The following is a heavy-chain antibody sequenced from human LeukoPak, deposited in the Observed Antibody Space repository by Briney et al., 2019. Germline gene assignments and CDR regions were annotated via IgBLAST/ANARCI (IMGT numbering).Heavy chain of an antibody. D-gene: IGHD2-2*01. CDR2: IRSKANSYAT. Sequence: GGSLRLSCAASGFTFSGSAMHWVRQASGKGLEWGGRIRSKANSYATSYAASVKGTFTISRDDSKNTAYLQMNSLKTEDTAVYYCTSGGYCSSTSCYGENWGQGTLVTVSS. CDR1: GFTFSGSA. V-gene: IGHV3-73*01. CDR3: TSGGYCSSTSCYGEN. J-gene: IGHJ4*02.